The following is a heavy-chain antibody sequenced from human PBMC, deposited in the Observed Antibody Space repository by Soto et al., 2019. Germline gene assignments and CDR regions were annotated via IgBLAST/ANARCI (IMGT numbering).Heavy chain of an antibody. CDR3: ARDFWNYDYTDYESGNWMPWFDP. V-gene: IGHV1-2*04. D-gene: IGHD1-7*01. CDR2: INPNSGGT. CDR1: GYTFTGYY. Sequence: ASVKVSCTASGYTFTGYYIHWVRQAPGQGLEWMGWINPNSGGTNYAQKFQGWVTMTRDTSISTAYMELSRLRSDDTAVYYCARDFWNYDYTDYESGNWMPWFDPWGQGTLVTVSS. J-gene: IGHJ5*02.